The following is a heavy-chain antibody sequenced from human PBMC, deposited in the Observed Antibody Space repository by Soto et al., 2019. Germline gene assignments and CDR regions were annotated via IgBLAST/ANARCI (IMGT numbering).Heavy chain of an antibody. Sequence: SLRLSCAASGFTFSSYGMHWVRQAPGKGLEWVAVIWYDGSNKYYADSVKGRFTISGDNSKNTLYLQMNSLRAEDTAVYYCARDTYYYDSSGYYYFDYWGQGTLVNVSS. CDR3: ARDTYYYDSSGYYYFDY. D-gene: IGHD3-22*01. V-gene: IGHV3-33*01. CDR1: GFTFSSYG. CDR2: IWYDGSNK. J-gene: IGHJ4*02.